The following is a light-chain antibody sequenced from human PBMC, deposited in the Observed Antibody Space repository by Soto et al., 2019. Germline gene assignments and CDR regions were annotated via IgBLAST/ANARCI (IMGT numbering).Light chain of an antibody. Sequence: EIVLTQSPATLSLSPGERATLSCRASQSVSSYLAWYQQKPGQAPRLLIYDASSRATGIPARFSGSGSGTDFNLTISILEHADFAVYYCQQRSNWQITFGPGNKV. CDR1: QSVSSY. CDR3: QQRSNWQIT. CDR2: DAS. V-gene: IGKV3-11*01. J-gene: IGKJ3*01.